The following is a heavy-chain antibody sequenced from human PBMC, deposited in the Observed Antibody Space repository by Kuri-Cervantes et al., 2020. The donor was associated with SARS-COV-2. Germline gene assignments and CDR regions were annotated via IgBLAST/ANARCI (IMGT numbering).Heavy chain of an antibody. J-gene: IGHJ4*02. D-gene: IGHD1-1*01. CDR3: ATRGTGTNALDY. CDR2: IIPILGIA. CDR1: GGTFGSYT. Sequence: SVKVSCKASGGTFGSYTISWVRQAPGQGLEWMGRIIPILGIANYAQKFQGRVTITADKSTSTAYMELSSLRSEDTAVYYCATRGTGTNALDYWGQGTLVTVSS. V-gene: IGHV1-69*02.